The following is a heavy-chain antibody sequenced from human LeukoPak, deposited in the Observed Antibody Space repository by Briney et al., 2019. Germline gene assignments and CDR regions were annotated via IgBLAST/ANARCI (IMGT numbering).Heavy chain of an antibody. CDR1: GYXFSNYW. J-gene: IGHJ4*02. Sequence: GESLKISCKGSGYXFSNYWICWVRQMPGKGLEWMGIIYPGDSNTRYSPSFQGQVTISADKPISTAYLQWTSLKASDTAIYYCARQPLVRDCGGDCEFDYWGQGTRVSVSS. CDR2: IYPGDSNT. V-gene: IGHV5-51*01. D-gene: IGHD2-21*02. CDR3: ARQPLVRDCGGDCEFDY.